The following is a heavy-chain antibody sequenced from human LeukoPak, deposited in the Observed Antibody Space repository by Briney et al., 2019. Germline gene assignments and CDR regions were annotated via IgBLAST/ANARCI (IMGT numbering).Heavy chain of an antibody. CDR3: ATNALRGWLQPKGQDYYYYYYMDV. V-gene: IGHV1-69*06. CDR1: GGTFSNYE. CDR2: IIPIFRTA. Sequence: SVKVSCKASGGTFSNYEINWVRQAPGQGLEWMGGIIPIFRTANYAQKFQGRVTITADKSTSTAYMELSSLRSEDTAVYYCATNALRGWLQPKGQDYYYYYYMDVWGKGTTVTVSS. J-gene: IGHJ6*03. D-gene: IGHD5-24*01.